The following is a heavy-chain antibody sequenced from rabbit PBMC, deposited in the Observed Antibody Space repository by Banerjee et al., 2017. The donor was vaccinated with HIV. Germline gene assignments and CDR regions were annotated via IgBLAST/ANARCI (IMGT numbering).Heavy chain of an antibody. CDR1: GFDLSSYYD. CDR3: ARDLAGVIGWNFGL. J-gene: IGHJ6*01. D-gene: IGHD4-1*01. CDR2: IYPSIGST. V-gene: IGHV1S43*01. Sequence: QSLLEESGGGLFQPGGSLTLTCTASGFDLSSYYDMCWVRQAPGKGLELIACIYPSIGSTWYASWVNGRFTISRSTSLTTVTLQMTSLTAADTATYFCARDLAGVIGWNFGLWGPGTLVTVS.